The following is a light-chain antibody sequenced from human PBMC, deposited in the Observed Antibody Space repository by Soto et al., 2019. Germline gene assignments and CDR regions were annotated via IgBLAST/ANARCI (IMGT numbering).Light chain of an antibody. J-gene: IGKJ3*01. Sequence: DIQMTQSPTSLSASVGDRVTITCRASQGIRNYVAWYQQIPGKAPKLLIYDASTLQSGVPFRFSGSGSGTDFTLTINGLQDEDVAYYSCQQYSSVPVFGPGTKVEIK. CDR1: QGIRNY. CDR3: QQYSSVPV. V-gene: IGKV1-27*01. CDR2: DAS.